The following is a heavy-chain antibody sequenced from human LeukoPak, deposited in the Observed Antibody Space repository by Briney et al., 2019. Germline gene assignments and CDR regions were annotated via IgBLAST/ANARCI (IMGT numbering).Heavy chain of an antibody. D-gene: IGHD1-26*01. J-gene: IGHJ3*02. CDR1: GSTFSSYG. CDR2: IWYDGSNK. CDR3: AKGIYGREHAFDI. Sequence: PGGTLRLSCAASGSTFSSYGMHWVRQAPGKGLEWVAVIWYDGSNKYYADSVKGRFTISRDNSKNTLYLQMNSLRAEDTAVYYCAKGIYGREHAFDIWGQGTMVTVSS. V-gene: IGHV3-33*06.